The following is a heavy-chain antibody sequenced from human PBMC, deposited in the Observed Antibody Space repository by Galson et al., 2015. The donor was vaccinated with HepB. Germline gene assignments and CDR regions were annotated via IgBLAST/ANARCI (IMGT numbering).Heavy chain of an antibody. CDR2: IYYSGST. D-gene: IGHD1-1*01. CDR3: ARGGPYWKRDLKNWFDP. V-gene: IGHV4-59*01. CDR1: GGSISSYY. Sequence: LSLTCTVSGGSISSYYWSWIRQPPGKGLEWIGYIYYSGSTNYNPSLKSRVTISVDTSKNQFSLKLSSVTAADTAVYYCARGGPYWKRDLKNWFDPWGQGTLVTVSS. J-gene: IGHJ5*02.